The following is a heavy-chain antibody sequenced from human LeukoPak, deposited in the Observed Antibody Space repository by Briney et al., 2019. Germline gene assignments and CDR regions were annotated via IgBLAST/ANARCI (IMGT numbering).Heavy chain of an antibody. D-gene: IGHD5-24*01. J-gene: IGHJ4*02. CDR3: ARVGEMATIDLDY. Sequence: GGSLRLSCAASGFTFSSYEMNWVRQAPGKGLEWVSYISSSGSTLYYADSVKGRFTISRDNAKNSLYLQMNSLRAEDTAVYYCARVGEMATIDLDYWGQGTLVTVSS. V-gene: IGHV3-48*03. CDR2: ISSSGSTL. CDR1: GFTFSSYE.